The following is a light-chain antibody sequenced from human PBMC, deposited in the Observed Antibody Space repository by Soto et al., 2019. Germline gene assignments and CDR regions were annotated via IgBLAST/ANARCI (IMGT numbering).Light chain of an antibody. Sequence: EIVLTQSPGTLSLSPGERATLSCRASQFVSRSYLAWYQQRPGQGPRLLIHSASSRAAGIPDRFSGSESGTDFTLTISRLEHEDFAVYYCQQYDTSPLTFGGGTKVEIK. CDR2: SAS. V-gene: IGKV3-20*01. CDR1: QFVSRSY. J-gene: IGKJ4*01. CDR3: QQYDTSPLT.